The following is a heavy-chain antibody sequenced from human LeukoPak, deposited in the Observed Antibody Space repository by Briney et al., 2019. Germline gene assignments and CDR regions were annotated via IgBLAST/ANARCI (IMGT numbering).Heavy chain of an antibody. J-gene: IGHJ4*02. CDR3: ARWPISPPSRGLKRHVGYFDY. V-gene: IGHV3-9*01. CDR1: GFTFDDYA. Sequence: TGGSLRLSCAASGFTFDDYAMHWVRQAPGKGLEWVSGISWNSGSIGYADSVKGRFTISRDNAKNSLYLQMNSLRAEDTAVYYCARWPISPPSRGLKRHVGYFDYWGQGTLVTVSS. CDR2: ISWNSGSI. D-gene: IGHD5-24*01.